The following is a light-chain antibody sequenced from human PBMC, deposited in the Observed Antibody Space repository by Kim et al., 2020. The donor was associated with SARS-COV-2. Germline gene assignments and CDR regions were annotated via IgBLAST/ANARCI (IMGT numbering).Light chain of an antibody. Sequence: GQSVTISCTGPSSDVGGYNYVSWYQQHPGKAPKLMIYDVSKRPSGVPDRFSGSKSGNTASLTISGLQAEDEADYYCCSYAGSYPWVFGGGTQLTVL. CDR3: CSYAGSYPWV. CDR2: DVS. V-gene: IGLV2-11*01. J-gene: IGLJ3*02. CDR1: SSDVGGYNY.